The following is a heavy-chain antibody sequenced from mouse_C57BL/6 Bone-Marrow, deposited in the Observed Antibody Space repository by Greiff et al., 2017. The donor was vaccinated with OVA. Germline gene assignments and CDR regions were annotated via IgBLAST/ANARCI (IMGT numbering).Heavy chain of an antibody. J-gene: IGHJ1*03. CDR1: GYTFTSYW. CDR3: ASAHDGYFYVYFDF. CDR2: IHPNSGST. V-gene: IGHV1-64*01. D-gene: IGHD2-3*01. Sequence: QVQLQQSGAELVKPGASVKLSCKASGYTFTSYWMHWVKQRPGQGLEWIGMIHPNSGSTNYNEKFKSKATLTVDKSSSTAYMQLSSLTSEDSAMYYGASAHDGYFYVYFDFWGTGTTVTVSA.